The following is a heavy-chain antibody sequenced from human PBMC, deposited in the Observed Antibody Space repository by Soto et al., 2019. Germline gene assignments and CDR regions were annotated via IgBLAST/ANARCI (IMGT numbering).Heavy chain of an antibody. D-gene: IGHD2-15*01. CDR3: AGVPPGAKFDY. Sequence: SETLSLTCAVSGGSISSTNWWSWVRQTPGKGLEWIGEIYQTGSTNYNPSLKSRATISIDKSQNQFSLKLTQMTAADTAMYYCAGVPPGAKFDYRGQGILVTVSS. CDR2: IYQTGST. J-gene: IGHJ4*02. CDR1: GGSISSTNW. V-gene: IGHV4-4*02.